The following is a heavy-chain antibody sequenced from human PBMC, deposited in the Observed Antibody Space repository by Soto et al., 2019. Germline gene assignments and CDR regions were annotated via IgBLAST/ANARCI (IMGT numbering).Heavy chain of an antibody. V-gene: IGHV3-15*07. CDR2: IKSKTDGGTT. CDR1: GFTFSNAW. Sequence: EVQLVESGGGLVKPGGSLRLSCAASGFTFSNAWMNWVRQAPGKGLEWVGRIKSKTDGGTTDYAAPVKDRFTISRDNAKNSLYLQMNSLRAEDTAVYYCARHVYSSSWVLDYWGQGTLVTVSS. D-gene: IGHD6-13*01. J-gene: IGHJ4*02. CDR3: ARHVYSSSWVLDY.